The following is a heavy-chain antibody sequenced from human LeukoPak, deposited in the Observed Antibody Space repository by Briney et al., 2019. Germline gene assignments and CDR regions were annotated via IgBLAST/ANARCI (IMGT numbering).Heavy chain of an antibody. Sequence: GASVKVSCKASGYTFTSYGISWVRQAPGQGLEWMGWISAYNGNTNYAQKLQGRVTMTKDTSTSTAYMEMRSLRYDDTAVYYCARDRTVVTDFDYWGQGTLVTVSS. CDR1: GYTFTSYG. J-gene: IGHJ4*02. CDR2: ISAYNGNT. D-gene: IGHD4-23*01. V-gene: IGHV1-18*01. CDR3: ARDRTVVTDFDY.